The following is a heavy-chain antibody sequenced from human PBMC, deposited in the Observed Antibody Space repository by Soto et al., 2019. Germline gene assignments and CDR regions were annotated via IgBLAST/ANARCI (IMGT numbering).Heavy chain of an antibody. CDR2: IIPMFGTA. V-gene: IGHV1-69*01. CDR3: ARSRGIAAAGPYNWFDP. D-gene: IGHD6-13*01. CDR1: GGTFSSYA. J-gene: IGHJ5*02. Sequence: QVQLVQSGAEVKKPGSSVKVSCKASGGTFSSYAISWVRQAPGQGLEWMGGIIPMFGTANYAQKFQGRVTITADESTSTAYMELSSLRSEDTAVYYCARSRGIAAAGPYNWFDPWGQGTLVTVSS.